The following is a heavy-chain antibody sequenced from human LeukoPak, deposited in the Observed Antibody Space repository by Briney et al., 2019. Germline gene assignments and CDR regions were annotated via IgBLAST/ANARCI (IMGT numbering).Heavy chain of an antibody. V-gene: IGHV4-39*07. CDR2: IYYSGST. CDR3: ARDGSSSGLY. D-gene: IGHD6-6*01. CDR1: GGSISSSSYY. Sequence: SETLSLTCTVSGGSISSSSYYWGWIRQPPGKGLEWIGSIYYSGSTYYNPSLKSRVTISVDTSKNQFSLKLSSVTAADTAVYYCARDGSSSGLYWGQGTLVTVSS. J-gene: IGHJ4*02.